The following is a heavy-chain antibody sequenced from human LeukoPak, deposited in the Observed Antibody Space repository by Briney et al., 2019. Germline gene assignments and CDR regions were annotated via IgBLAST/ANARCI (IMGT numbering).Heavy chain of an antibody. Sequence: GGSLRLSCTASGFTFSNAWMSWVRQAPGKGLEWVGRIRSKTDDGTTDYAAPVKGRFTISRGDSKNTLYLQMNSLKTEDTAVYYCTTDVRWEPIPPDYWGQGTLLTVSS. J-gene: IGHJ4*02. CDR1: GFTFSNAW. D-gene: IGHD1-26*01. CDR2: IRSKTDDGTT. V-gene: IGHV3-15*01. CDR3: TTDVRWEPIPPDY.